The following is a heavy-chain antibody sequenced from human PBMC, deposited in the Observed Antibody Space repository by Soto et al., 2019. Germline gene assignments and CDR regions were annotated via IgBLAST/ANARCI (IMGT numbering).Heavy chain of an antibody. CDR1: GFTFTSYW. D-gene: IGHD3-3*01. V-gene: IGHV5-51*01. Sequence: GESLKISCRGSGFTFTSYWIGWVRQLPGKGLEWMGIIYPDDSHTKYSPSFQGQVTISADKSIRTAYLQWSSLKASDTAMYYCARQSAYDFWNTSYMWFDPWGQGTLVTVSS. J-gene: IGHJ5*02. CDR2: IYPDDSHT. CDR3: ARQSAYDFWNTSYMWFDP.